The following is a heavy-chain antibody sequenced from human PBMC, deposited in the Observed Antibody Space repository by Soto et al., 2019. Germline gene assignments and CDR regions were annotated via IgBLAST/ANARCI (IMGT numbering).Heavy chain of an antibody. CDR1: GGSISSYY. Sequence: PSETLSLTCTVSGGSISSYYWSWIRQPPGKGLEWIGYIYYSGSTNYNPSLKSRVTISVDRSKNQLSLKLSSVTAADTAVYYCARGPYYDFWSGPYYYYYGMDVWGQGTTVTVSS. D-gene: IGHD3-3*01. CDR2: IYYSGST. CDR3: ARGPYYDFWSGPYYYYYGMDV. J-gene: IGHJ6*02. V-gene: IGHV4-59*12.